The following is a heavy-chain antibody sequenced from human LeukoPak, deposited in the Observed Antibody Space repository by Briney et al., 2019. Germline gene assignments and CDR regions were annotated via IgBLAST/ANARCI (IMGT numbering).Heavy chain of an antibody. Sequence: PSETLSLTCAVYGGSFSGYYWSWIRQPPGKGLEWIGEINHSGSTNYNPSLKSRVTISVDTSKNQFSLKLSSVTAADTAVYYCARSNGPYDSSGYYYVSYYFDYWGQGTLVTVSS. V-gene: IGHV4-34*01. J-gene: IGHJ4*02. D-gene: IGHD3-22*01. CDR2: INHSGST. CDR3: ARSNGPYDSSGYYYVSYYFDY. CDR1: GGSFSGYY.